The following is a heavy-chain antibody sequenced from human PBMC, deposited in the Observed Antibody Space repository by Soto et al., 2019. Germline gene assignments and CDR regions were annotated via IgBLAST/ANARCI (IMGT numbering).Heavy chain of an antibody. D-gene: IGHD1-1*01. CDR3: ARIGTYYYYYGMDV. CDR1: GGTFSSYA. Sequence: ASVKVSCKASGGTFSSYAISWVRQAPGQGLEWMGGIIPIFGTANYAQKFQGRVTITADESTSTAYMELSSLRSEDTAVYYCARIGTYYYYYGMDVWGQGTTVTVSS. CDR2: IIPIFGTA. J-gene: IGHJ6*02. V-gene: IGHV1-69*13.